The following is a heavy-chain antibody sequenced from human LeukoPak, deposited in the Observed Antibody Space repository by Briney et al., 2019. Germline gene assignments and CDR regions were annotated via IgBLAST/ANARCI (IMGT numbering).Heavy chain of an antibody. CDR3: ARDQVRYYYDGSGYYSGAFEAFDI. Sequence: PSETLSLTCTVSGGSISSYYWSWIRQPPGKGLEWIGYIYYSGSTNYNPSLKSRVTISVDTSKNQFSLKLSSVTAADTAVYYCARDQVRYYYDGSGYYSGAFEAFDIWGQGTMVTVSS. CDR1: GGSISSYY. J-gene: IGHJ3*02. CDR2: IYYSGST. D-gene: IGHD3-22*01. V-gene: IGHV4-59*01.